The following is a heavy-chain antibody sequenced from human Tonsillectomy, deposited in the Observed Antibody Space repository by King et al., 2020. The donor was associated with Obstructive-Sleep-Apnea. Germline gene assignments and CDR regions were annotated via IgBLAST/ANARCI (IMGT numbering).Heavy chain of an antibody. Sequence: VQLVESGGGLVQPGGSLRLSCAASGFTVSNYYMNWVRQAPGVGLEWVSTIFSGGSTFSADSVKGRFTLSRHNSKHTLYLQMNSLRAEDTAVYYCATDLSGSHYPYWYFDLWGRGTLVTVSS. J-gene: IGHJ2*01. CDR1: GFTVSNYY. V-gene: IGHV3-53*04. CDR3: ATDLSGSHYPYWYFDL. CDR2: IFSGGST. D-gene: IGHD1-26*01.